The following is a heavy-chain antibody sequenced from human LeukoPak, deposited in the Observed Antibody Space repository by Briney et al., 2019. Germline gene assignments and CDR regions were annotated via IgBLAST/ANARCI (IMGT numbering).Heavy chain of an antibody. D-gene: IGHD3-10*02. V-gene: IGHV3-7*03. CDR1: GYTFSPYW. CDR2: ISDGGSAT. CDR3: TRENYVPDS. Sequence: PGGSLRLSCVASGYTFSPYWMSWVRQTPGKGLEWVASISDGGSATYYVDSVRGRFTISRDDAKNSLFLKMNGLRADDTAVYYCTRENYVPDSWGQGTLVTVSS. J-gene: IGHJ4*02.